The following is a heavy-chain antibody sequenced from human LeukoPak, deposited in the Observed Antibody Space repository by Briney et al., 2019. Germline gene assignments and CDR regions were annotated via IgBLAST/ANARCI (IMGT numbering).Heavy chain of an antibody. D-gene: IGHD3-9*01. CDR3: AKDLYRYFDWLLSPAFDY. V-gene: IGHV3-30*02. CDR1: GFTFSSYG. J-gene: IGHJ4*02. CDR2: IRYDGSNK. Sequence: TGGSLRLSCAASGFTFSSYGMHWVRQAPGKGLEWVAFIRYDGSNKYYADSVKGRFTISRDNSKNTLYLQMNSLRAEDTAVYYCAKDLYRYFDWLLSPAFDYWGQGTLVTVSS.